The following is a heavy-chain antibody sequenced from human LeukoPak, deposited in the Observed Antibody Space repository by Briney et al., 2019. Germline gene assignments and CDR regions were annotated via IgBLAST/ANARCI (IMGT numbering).Heavy chain of an antibody. J-gene: IGHJ4*02. D-gene: IGHD3-10*01. CDR1: GYTFTSYD. V-gene: IGHV1-8*01. CDR2: MNPNSGNT. CDR3: ARQLNYYGSGSYPY. Sequence: VASVKVSCKASGYTFTSYDINWVRQATGQGLEWMGWMNPNSGNTGYAQKFQGRVTMTRNTSISTAYMELSSLRSEDTAVYYCARQLNYYGSGSYPYWGQGTLVTVSS.